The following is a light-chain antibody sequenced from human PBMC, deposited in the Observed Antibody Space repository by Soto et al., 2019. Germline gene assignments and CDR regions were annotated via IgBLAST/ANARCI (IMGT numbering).Light chain of an antibody. Sequence: EIVLTQSPGTLSLSPGERATLSCRASQSVSSSYLAWYQQKPGQAPRLLISGTSTRATGIPPRFSGSGSGTDFTLTISNLEPEDFAVYYCQQHSHWPPWTFGQGTKVDIK. CDR1: QSVSSSY. J-gene: IGKJ1*01. V-gene: IGKV3D-20*02. CDR2: GTS. CDR3: QQHSHWPPWT.